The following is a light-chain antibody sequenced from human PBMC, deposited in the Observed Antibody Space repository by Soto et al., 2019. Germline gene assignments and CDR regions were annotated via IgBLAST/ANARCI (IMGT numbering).Light chain of an antibody. CDR2: EIY. J-gene: IGLJ1*01. Sequence: QSVLTQPASVSGSPVQSITISCTGTSMDVGSYNYVSRNQHHPGKAPKLMVYEIYTRPSGISSRFSGSKSANTASLTISGLQAEDEADYYCSSYTISGLVVFGTGTKVTVL. CDR1: SMDVGSYNY. V-gene: IGLV2-14*01. CDR3: SSYTISGLVV.